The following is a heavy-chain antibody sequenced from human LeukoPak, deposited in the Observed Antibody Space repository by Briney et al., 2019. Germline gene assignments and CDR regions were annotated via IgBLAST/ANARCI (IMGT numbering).Heavy chain of an antibody. CDR3: AIKGYSYRSDFDY. Sequence: GESLKISCKGSGYSFTNYWIGWVRQMPGKGLEWMGIIYPGDSDTRYSPSFQGQVTISADKSISTAYLQWSSLKASDTAMYYCAIKGYSYRSDFDYWGQGTLVTVSS. J-gene: IGHJ4*02. D-gene: IGHD5-18*01. CDR1: GYSFTNYW. CDR2: IYPGDSDT. V-gene: IGHV5-51*01.